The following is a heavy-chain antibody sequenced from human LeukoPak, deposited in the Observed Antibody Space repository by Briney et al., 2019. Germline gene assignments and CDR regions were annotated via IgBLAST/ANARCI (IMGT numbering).Heavy chain of an antibody. J-gene: IGHJ6*02. V-gene: IGHV4-31*03. CDR2: IYYSGSA. CDR1: GGSISSGGYY. D-gene: IGHD3-3*01. Sequence: SETLSLTCTVSGGSISSGGYYWSWIRQHPGKGLEWIGYIYYSGSAYYNPSLKSRVTISVDTSENQFSLKLSSVTAADTAVYYCARGLRAITIFGVVITHYYYYGMDVWGQGTTVTVSS. CDR3: ARGLRAITIFGVVITHYYYYGMDV.